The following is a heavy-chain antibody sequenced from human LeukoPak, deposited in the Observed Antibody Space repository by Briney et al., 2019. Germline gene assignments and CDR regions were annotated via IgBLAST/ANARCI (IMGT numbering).Heavy chain of an antibody. D-gene: IGHD6-13*01. Sequence: GGSLRLSCAASGFTFSSYSMNWVRQAPGKGLEWVSYISSSSSTIYYADSVKGRFTISRDNAKNSLYLQMNSLRAEDTAVYYCARSCILAAAGLEIDYWGQGTLVTVSS. CDR2: ISSSSSTI. V-gene: IGHV3-48*04. J-gene: IGHJ4*02. CDR3: ARSCILAAAGLEIDY. CDR1: GFTFSSYS.